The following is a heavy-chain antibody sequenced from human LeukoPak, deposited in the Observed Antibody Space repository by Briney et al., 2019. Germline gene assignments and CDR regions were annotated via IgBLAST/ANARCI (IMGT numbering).Heavy chain of an antibody. CDR2: IYYSGST. CDR1: GGSIRSSSQY. CDR3: SRLLVNLYS. D-gene: IGHD3-16*01. Sequence: SETLSLTCTDPGGSIRSSSQYWVWIRQPPGKGLEWIGSIYYSGSTYYNPSLKSRVTISIDTSKNQFSLKLSSVTAADTAVYYCSRLLVNLYSWGQGAPVTVSS. V-gene: IGHV4-39*01. J-gene: IGHJ4*02.